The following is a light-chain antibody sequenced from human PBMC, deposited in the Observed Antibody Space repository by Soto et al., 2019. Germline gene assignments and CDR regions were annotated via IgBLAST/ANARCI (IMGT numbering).Light chain of an antibody. J-gene: IGLJ3*02. CDR3: SSYTSSSTRV. Sequence: QSALTQPPSASGSPGQSVTISCTGTSSDVGGYNYVSWYQQHPGKAPKLMISEVSNRPSGVSNRFSGSKSGNTASLTISGLQAEDEADYYCSSYTSSSTRVFGGGTKLTVL. V-gene: IGLV2-14*01. CDR1: SSDVGGYNY. CDR2: EVS.